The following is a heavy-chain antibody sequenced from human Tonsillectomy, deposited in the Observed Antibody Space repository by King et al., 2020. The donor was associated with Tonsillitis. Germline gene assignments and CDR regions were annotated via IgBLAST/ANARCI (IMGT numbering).Heavy chain of an antibody. J-gene: IGHJ5*02. CDR1: GGSIRNYY. D-gene: IGHD3-3*01. CDR2: IYYSGNT. V-gene: IGHV4-59*01. Sequence: VQLQESGPGLVKPSETLSLTCTVSGGSIRNYYWSWIRQPPGKGLEWIGYIYYSGNTNYNPSLKGRVTISVDTSKNQFSLKLRSVTAADTAVYYCARSMGLNWSGYHTWGQGTLFTVSS. CDR3: ARSMGLNWSGYHT.